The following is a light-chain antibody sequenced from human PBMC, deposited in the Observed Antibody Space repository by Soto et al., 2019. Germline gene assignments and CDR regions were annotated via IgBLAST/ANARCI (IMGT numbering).Light chain of an antibody. V-gene: IGKV1-27*01. CDR3: QKYNKAPWI. CDR2: AAS. Sequence: DIQATQPPPSLSGSVGDRVTNTYRASRDIDNSLAWYQQVPGKAPKLLIYAASTLQSGVPSRFRGSGSGTSFILTITSLQPEDVATYYCQKYNKAPWIFGQGTKVDIK. J-gene: IGKJ1*01. CDR1: RDIDNS.